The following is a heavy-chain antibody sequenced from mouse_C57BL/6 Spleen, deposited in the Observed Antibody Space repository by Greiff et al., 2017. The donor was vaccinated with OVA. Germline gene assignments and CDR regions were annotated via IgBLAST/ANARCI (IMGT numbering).Heavy chain of an antibody. CDR3: ASYYYYFDY. J-gene: IGHJ2*01. CDR2: INPNNGGT. V-gene: IGHV1-22*01. Sequence: EVQRVESGPELVKPGASVKMSCKASGYTFTDYNMHWVKQSHGKSLEWIGYINPNNGGTSYNQKFKGKATLTVNKSSSTAYMELRSLTSEDSAVYYCASYYYYFDYWGQGTTLTVSS. CDR1: GYTFTDYN. D-gene: IGHD1-1*01.